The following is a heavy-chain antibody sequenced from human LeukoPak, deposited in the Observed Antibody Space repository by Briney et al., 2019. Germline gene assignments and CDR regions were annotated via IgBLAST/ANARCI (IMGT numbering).Heavy chain of an antibody. CDR1: GLTFSSYC. V-gene: IGHV3-23*01. CDR2: ISGSGGST. Sequence: GGTLSLLCAASGLTFSSYCMSWVRQAPGRGLECVSAISGSGGSTYYADSVKGRFNISRDNSNNTRYLQMNSLRGEETAVYYCARVSGSYFDLDYWGQGTLVTVSS. CDR3: ARVSGSYFDLDY. J-gene: IGHJ4*02. D-gene: IGHD1-26*01.